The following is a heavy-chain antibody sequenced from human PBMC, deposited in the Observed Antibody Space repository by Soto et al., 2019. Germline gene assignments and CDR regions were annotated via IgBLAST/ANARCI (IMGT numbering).Heavy chain of an antibody. Sequence: GESLKIYCQGSVYSFTSYWIGWVRKMRGKGLEWMGLISPGDSDTRYSQSFHGQATSSADKSISAAYLQGSGLKASDTAMYYCARQEYEGPLCYYYGMDVWGQGTTVTVSS. J-gene: IGHJ6*02. D-gene: IGHD3-16*01. CDR3: ARQEYEGPLCYYYGMDV. V-gene: IGHV5-51*01. CDR1: VYSFTSYW. CDR2: ISPGDSDT.